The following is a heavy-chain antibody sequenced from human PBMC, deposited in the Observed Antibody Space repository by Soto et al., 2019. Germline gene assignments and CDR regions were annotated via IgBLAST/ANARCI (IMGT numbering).Heavy chain of an antibody. D-gene: IGHD3-16*02. Sequence: GGSLRLSCAASGFTFSSYAMSWVRQAPGKGLEWVSAISGSGGSTYYADSVKGRFTISRDNSKNTLYLQMNSLRAEDTAVYYCAKTYYDYVWGSYRNSYYFDYWGQGTLVTVS. CDR1: GFTFSSYA. V-gene: IGHV3-23*01. J-gene: IGHJ4*02. CDR3: AKTYYDYVWGSYRNSYYFDY. CDR2: ISGSGGST.